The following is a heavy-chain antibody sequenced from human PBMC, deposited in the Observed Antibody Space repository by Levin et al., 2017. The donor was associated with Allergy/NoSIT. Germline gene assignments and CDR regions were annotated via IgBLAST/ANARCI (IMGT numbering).Heavy chain of an antibody. V-gene: IGHV4-34*01. CDR2: INHSGST. J-gene: IGHJ4*02. D-gene: IGHD2-8*02. Sequence: SQTLSLTCAVYGGSFSGYYWSWIRQPPGKGLEWIGEINHSGSTNYNPSLKSRVTISVDTSKNQFSLKLSSVTAADTAVYYCARLGWGGYCTGGVCYRRIFDYWGQGTLVTVSS. CDR1: GGSFSGYY. CDR3: ARLGWGGYCTGGVCYRRIFDY.